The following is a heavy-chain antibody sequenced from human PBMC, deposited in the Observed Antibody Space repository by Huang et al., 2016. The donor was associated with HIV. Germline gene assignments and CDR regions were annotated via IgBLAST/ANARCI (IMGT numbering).Heavy chain of an antibody. CDR2: LNPKRGKT. D-gene: IGHD6-19*01. Sequence: QVQLVQSGPEVKKPGASVKVSCQTSGYIFSNYEINLVRPAPGQGLQGMGGLNPKRGKTSYGQKFQGRVTLTSSTYTGAAYMVLNSLTSQVTAVDYCARLTSGWYQDYWGQGTLVTVSS. CDR1: GYIFSNYE. CDR3: ARLTSGWYQDY. V-gene: IGHV1-8*01. J-gene: IGHJ4*02.